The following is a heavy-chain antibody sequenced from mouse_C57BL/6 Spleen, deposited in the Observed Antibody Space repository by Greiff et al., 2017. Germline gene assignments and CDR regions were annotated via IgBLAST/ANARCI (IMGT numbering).Heavy chain of an antibody. CDR2: LSSGSSTI. Sequence: EVKVEESGGGLVKPGGSLKLSCAASGFTFSDYGMHWVRQAPEKGLEWVAYLSSGSSTIYYADTVKGRFTIARDNAKNTLFLQMTSLRSEDTAMYYCARHGSSVYAMDYWGQGTSVTVSS. CDR3: ARHGSSVYAMDY. V-gene: IGHV5-17*01. D-gene: IGHD1-1*01. CDR1: GFTFSDYG. J-gene: IGHJ4*01.